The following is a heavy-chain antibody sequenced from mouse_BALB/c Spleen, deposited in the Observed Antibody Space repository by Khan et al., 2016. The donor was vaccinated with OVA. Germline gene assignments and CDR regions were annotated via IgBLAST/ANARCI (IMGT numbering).Heavy chain of an antibody. CDR2: INSGTSYT. V-gene: IGHV5-9-3*01. D-gene: IGHD1-1*01. J-gene: IGHJ3*01. CDR3: SRELVTTVVATPFAY. Sequence: EVQLLEPGGGSVKPGGSLKLSCAASGFTFSNYAMSWVRQTPEKRLEWVATINSGTSYTYYPDSVQGRFTISRDNAKNTLYLQMSSLRSEDTAIYYCSRELVTTVVATPFAYWGQGTLVTGSA. CDR1: GFTFSNYA.